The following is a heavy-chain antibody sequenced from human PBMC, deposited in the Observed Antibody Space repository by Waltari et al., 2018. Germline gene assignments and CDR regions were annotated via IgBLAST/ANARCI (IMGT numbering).Heavy chain of an antibody. CDR1: GYTFTKYD. V-gene: IGHV1-8*01. CDR3: ARGRASDY. Sequence: QVQLVQSGAEVKKPGASVRVSSKASGYTFTKYDINWVRQAPGQGLEWMGWLNLNSGNTGYAQKFQGRVTLTRNTSVSTAYMELSSLRSEDTAVYYCARGRASDYWGQGSLVTVSS. CDR2: LNLNSGNT. J-gene: IGHJ4*02.